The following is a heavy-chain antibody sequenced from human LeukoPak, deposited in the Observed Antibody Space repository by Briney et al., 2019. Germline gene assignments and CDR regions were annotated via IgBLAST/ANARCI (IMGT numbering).Heavy chain of an antibody. CDR3: ATNRGTTVTTCFLDY. D-gene: IGHD4-11*01. CDR1: GYTFIRYY. CDR2: INPNSGGT. Sequence: ASVKVSCKASGYTFIRYYMHWVRQAPGQGLEWMGWINPNSGGTNYAQKFQGRVTMTRDTSISTAYMELSRLRSDDTAVYYCATNRGTTVTTCFLDYWGQGTLVTVSS. J-gene: IGHJ4*02. V-gene: IGHV1-2*02.